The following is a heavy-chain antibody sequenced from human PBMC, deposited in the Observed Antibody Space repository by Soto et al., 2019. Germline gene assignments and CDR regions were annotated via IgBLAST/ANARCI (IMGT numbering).Heavy chain of an antibody. CDR2: INPNSGGT. Sequence: GASVKVSCKASGYTFTGYYMHWVRQAPGQGLEWMGWINPNSGGTNYAQKFQGWVTMTRDTSISTAYMELSRLRSDDTAVYYCARGLGYYYDSSGYYYYYYGMDVWGQGTTVTVSS. D-gene: IGHD3-22*01. CDR1: GYTFTGYY. J-gene: IGHJ6*02. CDR3: ARGLGYYYDSSGYYYYYYGMDV. V-gene: IGHV1-2*04.